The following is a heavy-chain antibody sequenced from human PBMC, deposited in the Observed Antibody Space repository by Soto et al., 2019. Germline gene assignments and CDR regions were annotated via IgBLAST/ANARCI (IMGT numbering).Heavy chain of an antibody. J-gene: IGHJ4*02. CDR2: INNSGAST. V-gene: IGHV3-23*01. CDR1: GFTFSRDA. D-gene: IGHD3-3*01. CDR3: AKVTIFGVVDY. Sequence: EVQLLESGGGLVQPGGSLRLSCTASGFTFSRDAMSWVRQAPGKGLEWVATINNSGASTNYADSVKGLFTISRDNSKNTLYVQMSSLRANDTAVYYCAKVTIFGVVDYWGQGTLVTVSS.